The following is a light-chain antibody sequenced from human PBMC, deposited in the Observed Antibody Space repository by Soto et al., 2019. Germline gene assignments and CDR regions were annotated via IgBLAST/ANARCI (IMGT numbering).Light chain of an antibody. CDR1: SSDVGGYNY. Sequence: QSALTQPHSVSGSPGQSVTNSCTGTSSDVGGYNYVSWYQQHPGKAPKLMIYDVSKRPSGVPDRFSGSKSGNTASLTISGLQAEDEADYYCCSYAGSVVFGGGTKLTVL. J-gene: IGLJ2*01. CDR3: CSYAGSVV. V-gene: IGLV2-11*01. CDR2: DVS.